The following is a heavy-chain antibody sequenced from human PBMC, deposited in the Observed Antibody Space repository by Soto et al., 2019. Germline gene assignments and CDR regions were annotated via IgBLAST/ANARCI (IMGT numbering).Heavy chain of an antibody. V-gene: IGHV1-8*01. CDR2: INPNSGNT. CDR3: ARGWGRWPHEKPGDF. J-gene: IGHJ4*02. Sequence: QVQLVQSGAEVKKPGASVMVSCRTSGFTFNSYDINWVRQATGQGLEWMGWINPNSGNTGYAQKFQGRVTMTRDTSMTTAYMELISLRSDDTGVYYCARGWGRWPHEKPGDFWGQGTLVTVSS. D-gene: IGHD3-16*01. CDR1: GFTFNSYD.